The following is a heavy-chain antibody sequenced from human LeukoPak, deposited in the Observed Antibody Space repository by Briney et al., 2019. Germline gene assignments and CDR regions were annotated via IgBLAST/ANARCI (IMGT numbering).Heavy chain of an antibody. J-gene: IGHJ4*02. CDR1: GFTFSPYW. D-gene: IGHD3-22*01. V-gene: IGHV3-74*01. Sequence: PGGSLRLSCAASGFTFSPYWMHWVRQAPGKGLAWVSRINSDGSSTNYADSVKGRFTISRDNAKNTLYLQMNSLGAEDTAVYYCVRDMGYYDKVWGQGTLVTVSS. CDR3: VRDMGYYDKV. CDR2: INSDGSST.